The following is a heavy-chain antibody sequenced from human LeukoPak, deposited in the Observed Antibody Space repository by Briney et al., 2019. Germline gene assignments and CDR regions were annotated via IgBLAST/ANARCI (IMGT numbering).Heavy chain of an antibody. CDR1: GFTFSSYA. J-gene: IGHJ4*02. V-gene: IGHV3-23*01. CDR3: AKGLAVAGTGDY. D-gene: IGHD6-19*01. CDR2: ITGSGDHT. Sequence: GGSLRLSCAASGFTFSSYAMSWVRQAPGKGLEWVSAITGSGDHTYYADSVKGRFTVSRDNSKNTLYLQMNSLRAEDTAVYYCAKGLAVAGTGDYWGQGTLVTASS.